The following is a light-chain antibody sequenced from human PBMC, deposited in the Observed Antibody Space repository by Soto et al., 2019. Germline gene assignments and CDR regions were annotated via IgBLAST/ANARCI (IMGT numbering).Light chain of an antibody. CDR3: QHSYSTTWT. CDR2: AAS. J-gene: IGKJ1*01. V-gene: IGKV1-39*01. CDR1: QGISTY. Sequence: DIQMTQSPSSLSASVGDRVTITCRASQGISTYLNWYQQKPGKAPKLLIYAASSLQSGIPSRFSGSGSETDFTLTISSLQPEDFATYSGQHSYSTTWTFGQGTKVEIK.